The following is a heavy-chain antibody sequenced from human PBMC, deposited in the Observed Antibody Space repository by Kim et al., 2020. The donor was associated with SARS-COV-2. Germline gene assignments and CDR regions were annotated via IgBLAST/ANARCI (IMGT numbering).Heavy chain of an antibody. CDR2: IYYSGST. CDR3: ARAATIFGVVISYFDY. D-gene: IGHD3-3*01. J-gene: IGHJ4*02. Sequence: SETLSLTCTVSGGSISSGGYYWSWIRQHPGKGLEWIGYIYYSGSTYYNPSHKSRVTISVDTSKNQFSLKLSSVTAADTAVYYCARAATIFGVVISYFDYWGQGTLVTVSS. CDR1: GGSISSGGYY. V-gene: IGHV4-31*03.